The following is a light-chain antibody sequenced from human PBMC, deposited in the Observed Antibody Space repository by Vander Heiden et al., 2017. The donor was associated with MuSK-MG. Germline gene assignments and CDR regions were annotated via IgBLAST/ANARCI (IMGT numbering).Light chain of an antibody. J-gene: IGKJ2*01. CDR3: QYSKTYSYT. CDR2: KAS. CDR1: QSISTW. V-gene: IGKV1-5*03. Sequence: DIQMTQSPSTLSASVGDRVTITCRASQSISTWLAWYQQKPGKAPKLLIYKASSLESGVPSRFSGRGSGTEFTLTVSSLQPDDFATYYCQYSKTYSYTFGQGTKVEIK.